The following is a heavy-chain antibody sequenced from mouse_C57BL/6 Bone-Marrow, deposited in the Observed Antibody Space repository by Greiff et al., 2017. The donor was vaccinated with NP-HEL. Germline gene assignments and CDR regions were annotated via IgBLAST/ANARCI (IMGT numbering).Heavy chain of an antibody. Sequence: QVQLQQSGAELVRPGTSVKMSCKASGYTFTNYWIGWAKQRPGHGLEWIGDIYPGGGYTNYNEKFKGKATLTADKSSSTAYLQLSSLTSEYSAISYCARERFYGSSPYYFDYWGQGTTLTVSS. V-gene: IGHV1-63*01. J-gene: IGHJ2*01. D-gene: IGHD1-1*01. CDR3: ARERFYGSSPYYFDY. CDR1: GYTFTNYW. CDR2: IYPGGGYT.